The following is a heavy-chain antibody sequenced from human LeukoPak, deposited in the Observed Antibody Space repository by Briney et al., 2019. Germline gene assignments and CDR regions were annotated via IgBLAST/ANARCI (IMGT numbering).Heavy chain of an antibody. V-gene: IGHV4-59*12. CDR2: IYYSGST. J-gene: IGHJ4*02. Sequence: SETLSLTCTVSGGSISSYQWSWIRQSPGKELEWIGNIYYSGSTNYNPSLKSRVTMSVDTSKNQFSLKLSSVTATDTAVYYCAREYLLSGYYDSSGYYRIFDYWGQGTLVTVSS. CDR3: AREYLLSGYYDSSGYYRIFDY. CDR1: GGSISSYQ. D-gene: IGHD3-22*01.